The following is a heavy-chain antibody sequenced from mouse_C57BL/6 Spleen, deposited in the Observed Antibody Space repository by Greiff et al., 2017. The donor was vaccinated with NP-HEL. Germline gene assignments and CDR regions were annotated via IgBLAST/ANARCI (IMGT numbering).Heavy chain of an antibody. D-gene: IGHD1-1*01. CDR3: ARITTVVARYFDD. V-gene: IGHV1-18*01. CDR1: GYTFTDYN. CDR2: INPNNGGT. Sequence: EVQLQQSGPELVKPGASVKIPCKASGYTFTDYNMDWVKQSHGKSLEWIGDINPNNGGTIYNQKFKGKATLTVDKSSSTAYMELRSLTSEDTAVYYCARITTVVARYFDDWGTGTTVTVSS. J-gene: IGHJ1*03.